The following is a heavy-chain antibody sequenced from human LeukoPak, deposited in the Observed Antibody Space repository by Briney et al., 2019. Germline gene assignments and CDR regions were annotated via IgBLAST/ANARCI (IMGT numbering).Heavy chain of an antibody. J-gene: IGHJ5*02. Sequence: PGGSLRLSCAVSGFTFSSYDVKWVRQAPGKGLEWVSFISSSGSTINYADSVNGRFTISRDNAKNSLYLQMNSLRAEDTAVYYCAKDASAWWELLGGWFDPWGQGTLVTVSS. D-gene: IGHD1-26*01. CDR2: ISSSGSTI. V-gene: IGHV3-48*03. CDR3: AKDASAWWELLGGWFDP. CDR1: GFTFSSYD.